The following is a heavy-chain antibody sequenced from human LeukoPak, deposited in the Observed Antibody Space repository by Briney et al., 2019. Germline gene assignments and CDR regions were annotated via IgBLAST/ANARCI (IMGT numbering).Heavy chain of an antibody. CDR2: IYYSGST. D-gene: IGHD5-18*01. Sequence: PSETLSLTCTVSGGSISSSSYYWGWIRQPPGKGLEWIGYIYYSGSTNYNPSLKSRVTISVDTSKNQFSLKLSSVTAADTAVYYCARDSYGYEGPQYYYYGMDVWGQGTTVTVSS. CDR3: ARDSYGYEGPQYYYYGMDV. CDR1: GGSISSSSYY. J-gene: IGHJ6*02. V-gene: IGHV4-61*05.